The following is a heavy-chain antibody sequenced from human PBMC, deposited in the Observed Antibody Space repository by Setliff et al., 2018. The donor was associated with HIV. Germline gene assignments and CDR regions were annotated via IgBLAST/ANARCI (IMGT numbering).Heavy chain of an antibody. CDR1: GGSISSSSYY. D-gene: IGHD1-1*01. CDR3: ARRSRTGTSYPFDY. CDR2: IYYSGST. V-gene: IGHV4-39*01. J-gene: IGHJ4*02. Sequence: TSETLSLTCTVSGGSISSSSYYWGWIRQPPGKGLEWIGSIYYSGSTYYNPSLKSRVTISVDTSKNQFSLKLSSVTAADTAVYYCARRSRTGTSYPFDYWGQGTLVTVSS.